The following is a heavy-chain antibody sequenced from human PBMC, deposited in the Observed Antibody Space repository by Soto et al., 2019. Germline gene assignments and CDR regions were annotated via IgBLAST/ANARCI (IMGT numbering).Heavy chain of an antibody. CDR1: GGTFSSYA. CDR3: ARVRDNYYDSSGYYPYYFDY. CDR2: IIPIFGTA. D-gene: IGHD3-22*01. J-gene: IGHJ4*02. Sequence: QVQLVQSGAEVKKPGSSVKVSCKASGGTFSSYAISWVRQAPGQGLEWMGGIIPIFGTANYAQKFQGRVTITADESTSTAYMELSSLRSEDTAVYYCARVRDNYYDSSGYYPYYFDYWGQGTLVTVSS. V-gene: IGHV1-69*01.